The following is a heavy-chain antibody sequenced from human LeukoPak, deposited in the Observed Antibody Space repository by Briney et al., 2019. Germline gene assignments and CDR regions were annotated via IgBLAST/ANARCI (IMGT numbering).Heavy chain of an antibody. V-gene: IGHV4-59*08. CDR2: IYYSGST. D-gene: IGHD6-13*01. J-gene: IGHJ4*02. Sequence: SETLSLTCTVSGGSISSYYWSWIRQPPGKGLEWIGYIYYSGSTNYNPSLKSRVTISVDTSKNQFSLKLSSVTAADTAVYYCARLRYSSSWYYFDYWGQGTLVTVSS. CDR1: GGSISSYY. CDR3: ARLRYSSSWYYFDY.